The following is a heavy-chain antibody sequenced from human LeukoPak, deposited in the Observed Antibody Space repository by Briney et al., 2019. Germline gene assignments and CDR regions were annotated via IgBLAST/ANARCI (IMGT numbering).Heavy chain of an antibody. D-gene: IGHD3/OR15-3a*01. CDR1: GGSFSGYY. CDR2: INHSGST. J-gene: IGHJ5*02. CDR3: ARGRTEDWFDP. Sequence: PSETLSLTCAVYGGSFSGYYWGWIRQPPGKGLEWIGEINHSGSTNYNPSLKSRVTISVDTSKNQFSLKLSSVTAADTAVYYCARGRTEDWFDPWGQGTLVTVSS. V-gene: IGHV4-34*01.